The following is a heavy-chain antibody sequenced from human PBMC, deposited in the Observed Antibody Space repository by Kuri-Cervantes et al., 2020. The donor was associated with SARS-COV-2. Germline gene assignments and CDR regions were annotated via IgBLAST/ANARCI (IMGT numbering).Heavy chain of an antibody. J-gene: IGHJ3*02. Sequence: GSLRLSCTVSGGSISSGDYYWSWIRQPPGKGLEWIGYIYYSGSTYYNPSLKSRVTISVDTSKNQFSLKLSSVTAADTAVYYCARDGVYDFWSGYYQQDDAFDIWGQGTMVTVSS. D-gene: IGHD3-3*01. CDR2: IYYSGST. CDR3: ARDGVYDFWSGYYQQDDAFDI. V-gene: IGHV4-61*08. CDR1: GGSISSGDYY.